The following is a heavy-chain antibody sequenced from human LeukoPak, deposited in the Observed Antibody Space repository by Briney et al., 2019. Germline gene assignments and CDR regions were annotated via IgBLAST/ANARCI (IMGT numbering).Heavy chain of an antibody. J-gene: IGHJ4*02. Sequence: GGSLRLSCAASGFTFSSYEMNWVRQAPGKGLEWVSYISSSGSTIYYADSVKGRFTISRDNAKNSLYLQMNSLRAEDTAVYYCARSYDILTGYSINRHFDYWGQGTLVTVSS. D-gene: IGHD3-9*01. CDR2: ISSSGSTI. V-gene: IGHV3-48*03. CDR1: GFTFSSYE. CDR3: ARSYDILTGYSINRHFDY.